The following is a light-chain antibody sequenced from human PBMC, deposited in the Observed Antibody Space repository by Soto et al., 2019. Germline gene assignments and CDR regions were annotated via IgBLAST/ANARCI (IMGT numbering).Light chain of an antibody. Sequence: DIVLTHSPATLSSSPGERATLSCRASQSVNNKLAWYQQKLGQAPRVLIYGASTRPTGIPARFTGSGTGTEFILTIASLQSKVFAVSFCQEFTTWPWTFGEGTRVE. V-gene: IGKV3-15*01. CDR2: GAS. CDR1: QSVNNK. CDR3: QEFTTWPWT. J-gene: IGKJ1*01.